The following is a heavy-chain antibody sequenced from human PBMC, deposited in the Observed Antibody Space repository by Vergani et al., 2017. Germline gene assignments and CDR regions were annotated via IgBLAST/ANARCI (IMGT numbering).Heavy chain of an antibody. V-gene: IGHV1-46*03. Sequence: QVQVVQSGAEVKKSGASVKVSCKTSGYTFSNNYMHWVRQAPGQGLEWMGIINPSGGHTNYAQKFQGRVTMTRDTSTSTVYMELSSLRSEDTAIYYCASWDYGILTGYRYWGQGTLVTVSA. CDR2: INPSGGHT. CDR3: ASWDYGILTGYRY. J-gene: IGHJ4*02. CDR1: GYTFSNNY. D-gene: IGHD3-9*01.